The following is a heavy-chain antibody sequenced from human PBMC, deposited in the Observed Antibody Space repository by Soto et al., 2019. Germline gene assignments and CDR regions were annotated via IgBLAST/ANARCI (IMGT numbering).Heavy chain of an antibody. Sequence: EVQLVESGGGLVQPGRSLRLSCAASGFTFDDYAMHWVRQAPGKGLEWVSGISWNSGSIGYADSVKGRFTISRDNAKNSLYLQMNSLSAEDTALYYCAKAYGDYYHFDYWGQGTLVTVSS. CDR1: GFTFDDYA. CDR2: ISWNSGSI. D-gene: IGHD4-17*01. V-gene: IGHV3-9*01. J-gene: IGHJ4*02. CDR3: AKAYGDYYHFDY.